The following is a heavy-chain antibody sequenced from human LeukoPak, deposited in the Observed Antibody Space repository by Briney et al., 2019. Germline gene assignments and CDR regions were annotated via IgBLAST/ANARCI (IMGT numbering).Heavy chain of an antibody. V-gene: IGHV1-18*01. CDR2: ITVYNGDT. CDR3: ARDRGY. CDR1: GYTFINHG. Sequence: ASVKVSCKASGYTFINHGVTWVRQAPGQGLEWMGRITVYNGDTKSAQKFQGRVTMTADTSTNTAYMELRSLRSDDTAVYYCARDRGYWGQGTLVTVSS. J-gene: IGHJ4*02.